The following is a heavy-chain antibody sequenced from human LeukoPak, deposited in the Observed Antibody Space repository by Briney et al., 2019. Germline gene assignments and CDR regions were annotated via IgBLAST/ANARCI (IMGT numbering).Heavy chain of an antibody. Sequence: GGSLRLSCAASGFTFSSYAMHWVRQAPGKGLEWVAVISNDGSNQYHADSVKGRFTISRDNSKNTLYLQVNSLRAEDTAVYYCTRGRGAPGSSYSDYWGQGTLVTLSS. D-gene: IGHD3-10*01. V-gene: IGHV3-30*04. J-gene: IGHJ4*02. CDR2: ISNDGSNQ. CDR3: TRGRGAPGSSYSDY. CDR1: GFTFSSYA.